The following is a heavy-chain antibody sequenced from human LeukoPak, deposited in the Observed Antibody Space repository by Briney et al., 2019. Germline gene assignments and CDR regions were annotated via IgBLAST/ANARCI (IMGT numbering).Heavy chain of an antibody. CDR2: IYYSGST. D-gene: IGHD1-26*01. CDR3: ARNSGYVDY. CDR1: GGSISRYY. Sequence: SETLTLTCTVSGGSISRYYWSWIRQPPGKGLEWIGYIYYSGSTNYNPSLKSRVTISVDTSKNQFSLKLSSVTAADTAVYYCARNSGYVDYWGQGTLVTISS. J-gene: IGHJ4*02. V-gene: IGHV4-59*08.